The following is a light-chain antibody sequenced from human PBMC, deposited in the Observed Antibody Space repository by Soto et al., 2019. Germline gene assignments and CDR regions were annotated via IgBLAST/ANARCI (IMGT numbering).Light chain of an antibody. V-gene: IGKV3-20*01. CDR2: GAS. CDR3: QQYGSSPWT. Sequence: EIVLTQSPVTLSLSPGERATLSCRASQSVSSSYLAWYQQKPGQAPRLFIHGASSRATGVPERFSGSGSGTDFTLTISTLEPEDCAVYYCQQYGSSPWTFGQGTTVEIK. J-gene: IGKJ1*01. CDR1: QSVSSSY.